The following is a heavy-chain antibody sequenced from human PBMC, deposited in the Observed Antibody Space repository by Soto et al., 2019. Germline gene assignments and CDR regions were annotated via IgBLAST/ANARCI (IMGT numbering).Heavy chain of an antibody. CDR3: AGPDADCGGDCYSPVY. D-gene: IGHD2-21*01. CDR1: GYTFTGYY. CDR2: INPSGGST. Sequence: ASVKVSCKASGYTFTGYYMHWVRQAPGQGLEWMGIINPSGGSTSYAQKFQGRVTMTRDTSTSSVYMELSSLRAEDTAVYYCAGPDADCGGDCYSPVYWGQGTLVTVSS. J-gene: IGHJ4*02. V-gene: IGHV1-46*01.